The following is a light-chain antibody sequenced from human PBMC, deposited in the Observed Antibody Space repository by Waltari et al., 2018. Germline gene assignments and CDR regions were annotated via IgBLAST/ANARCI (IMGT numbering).Light chain of an antibody. CDR1: RSNIGNTS. CDR3: SSWDDSLNGPA. V-gene: IGLV1-44*01. CDR2: NTN. Sequence: QSVLTQPPSASGTPGQRVTIPCSGSRSNIGNTSVNWYQQLPRTAPKLLMYNTNQRPSGVPDRFSGSRSGTSASLAISGLQSEDEGDYYCSSWDDSLNGPAFGGGTKVTVL. J-gene: IGLJ3*02.